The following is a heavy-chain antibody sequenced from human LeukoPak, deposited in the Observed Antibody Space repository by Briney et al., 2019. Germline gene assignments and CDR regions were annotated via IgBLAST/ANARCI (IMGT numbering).Heavy chain of an antibody. CDR2: ISSNGGST. D-gene: IGHD3-10*01. CDR3: ARGVGNNWFDP. Sequence: GGSLRLSCSASGFTFSSYAMHWVRQAPGKGLEYVSAISSNGGSTYYADSVKGRFTISRDNSKDTLYLQMSSLRTEDTAVYYCARGVGNNWFDPWGQGTLVTVSS. V-gene: IGHV3-64D*08. CDR1: GFTFSSYA. J-gene: IGHJ5*02.